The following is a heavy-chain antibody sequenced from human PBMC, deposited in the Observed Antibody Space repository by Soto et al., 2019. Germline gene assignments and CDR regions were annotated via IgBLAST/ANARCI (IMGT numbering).Heavy chain of an antibody. Sequence: EVQLVESGGGLVKPGGSLRLSCAASGFTFTRYSMNWVRQAPGKGLEWVSSISSITNYIYYADSMKGRFTVSRDNAKNSVYLEMNSLSAEDTAVYYCARESEDLTSNFDYWGQGTLVTVSS. J-gene: IGHJ4*02. CDR2: ISSITNYI. CDR1: GFTFTRYS. V-gene: IGHV3-21*01. CDR3: ARESEDLTSNFDY.